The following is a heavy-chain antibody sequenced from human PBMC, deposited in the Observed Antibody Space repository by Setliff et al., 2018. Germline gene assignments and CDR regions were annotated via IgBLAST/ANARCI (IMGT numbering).Heavy chain of an antibody. CDR2: TIPSFGST. V-gene: IGHV1-69*05. D-gene: IGHD5-18*01. J-gene: IGHJ6*03. CDR3: AREGVDTRSSTDYRYYMDV. Sequence: GASVKVSCKASGGTFSSYGISWVRQAPGQGLEWMGGTIPSFGSTNYAQKFQGRVTIITDESTSTAYMELSSLRTEDSAVYYCAREGVDTRSSTDYRYYMDVWGKGTTVTVSS. CDR1: GGTFSSYG.